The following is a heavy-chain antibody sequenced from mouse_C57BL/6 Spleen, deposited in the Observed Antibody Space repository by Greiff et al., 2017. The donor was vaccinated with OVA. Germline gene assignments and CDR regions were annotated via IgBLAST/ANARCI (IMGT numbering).Heavy chain of an antibody. V-gene: IGHV3-6*01. CDR1: GYSITSGYS. CDR3: ARGIY. CDR2: ISYDGSN. Sequence: ESGPGLVKPSQSLSLTCSVTGYSITSGYSWNWIRQFPGNKLEWMGYISYDGSNNYNPSLKNRISITRDTSKNQFFLKLNSVTTEDTATYYCARGIYWGQGTTLTVSS. J-gene: IGHJ2*01.